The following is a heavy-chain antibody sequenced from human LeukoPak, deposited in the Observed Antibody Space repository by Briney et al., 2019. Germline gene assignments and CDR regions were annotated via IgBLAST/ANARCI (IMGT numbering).Heavy chain of an antibody. V-gene: IGHV3-33*06. J-gene: IGHJ4*02. CDR3: AKTGGSYAFDY. CDR2: IWYDGSNK. Sequence: GGSLRLSCAASGFTFSSHGMHWVRQAPGKGLEWVAVIWYDGSNKYYADSVKGRFTISRDNSKNTLYLQMNSLRAEDTAVYYCAKTGGSYAFDYWGQGTLVTVSS. D-gene: IGHD1-26*01. CDR1: GFTFSSHG.